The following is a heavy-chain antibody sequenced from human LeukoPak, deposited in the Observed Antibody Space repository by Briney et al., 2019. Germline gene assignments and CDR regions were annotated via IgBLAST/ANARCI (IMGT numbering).Heavy chain of an antibody. V-gene: IGHV3-53*01. CDR3: ARVELWRYYFDY. D-gene: IGHD5-18*01. Sequence: GGSLRLSCAASGFTVSSNYMSWVRQAPGKGLEWVSVIYSGGSTYYADSVKGRFTISRDNSKNTLYLQMNSLRAEDTAVYYCARVELWRYYFDYWGQGTLVTVSS. J-gene: IGHJ4*02. CDR2: IYSGGST. CDR1: GFTVSSNY.